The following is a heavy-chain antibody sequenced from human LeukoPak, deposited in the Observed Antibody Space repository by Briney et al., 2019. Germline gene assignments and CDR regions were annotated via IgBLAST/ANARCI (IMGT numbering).Heavy chain of an antibody. D-gene: IGHD3-22*01. CDR1: GFTFSRYW. Sequence: GGSLRLSCAISGFTFSRYWMTWVRQAPGKGLECVAIIKPDGSESYYGDSVKGRFTISRDNAKDSLYLQLKSLRAEDTAVYYCARDLTMIVPGAFDIWGHGTTVIVSS. CDR2: IKPDGSES. J-gene: IGHJ3*02. CDR3: ARDLTMIVPGAFDI. V-gene: IGHV3-7*01.